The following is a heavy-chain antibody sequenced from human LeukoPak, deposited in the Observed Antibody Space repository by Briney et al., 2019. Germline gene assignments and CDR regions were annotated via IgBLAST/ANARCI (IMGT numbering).Heavy chain of an antibody. CDR1: GYSFSNSW. J-gene: IGHJ3*02. CDR3: ARLSMIDTFDI. V-gene: IGHV5-51*01. D-gene: IGHD3-22*01. Sequence: GESLKISCEVSGYSFSNSWIGWVRQMPGKGPEWMGLIYPGNSDTRYSPSFQDQVTISADKSINTAYLHWRSLKASDTAMYYCARLSMIDTFDIWGLGTVVTVSS. CDR2: IYPGNSDT.